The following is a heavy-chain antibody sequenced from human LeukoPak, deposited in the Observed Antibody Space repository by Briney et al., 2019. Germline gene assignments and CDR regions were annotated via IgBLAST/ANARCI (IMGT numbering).Heavy chain of an antibody. D-gene: IGHD4-17*01. CDR2: ISYDGSNK. CDR3: ARDRTTALDY. Sequence: GGSLRLSCAASGFTFSSYAMHWVRQAPGKGLEWVAVISYDGSNKYYADSVKGRFTISRDKSKNTLYLQMNSLRAEDTAVYYCARDRTTALDYWGQGTLVTVSS. J-gene: IGHJ4*02. V-gene: IGHV3-30-3*01. CDR1: GFTFSSYA.